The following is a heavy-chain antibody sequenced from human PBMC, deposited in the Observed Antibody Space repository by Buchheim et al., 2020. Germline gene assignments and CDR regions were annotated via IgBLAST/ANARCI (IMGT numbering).Heavy chain of an antibody. CDR3: ARAEGYDSSGYQLMYYFDY. V-gene: IGHV1-2*02. D-gene: IGHD3-22*01. CDR1: GYTFTGYY. CDR2: INPNSGGT. J-gene: IGHJ4*02. Sequence: QVQLVQSGAEVKKPGASVKVSCKASGYTFTGYYMHWVRQAPGQGLEWMGWINPNSGGTNYAQKFQGRVTMTRDTSISPAYMELSRLRSDDTAVYYCARAEGYDSSGYQLMYYFDYWGQGTL.